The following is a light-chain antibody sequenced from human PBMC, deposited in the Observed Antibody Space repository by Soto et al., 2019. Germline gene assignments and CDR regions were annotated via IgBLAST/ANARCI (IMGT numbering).Light chain of an antibody. V-gene: IGLV2-8*01. CDR2: EVT. J-gene: IGLJ2*01. Sequence: QSALTQPPSASGSPGQTVTISCTGTGSDVGTYNYVSWYQQHPGKAPKLMIFEVTKRPSGIPDRFSGSKSGNTASLTVSGLQTDDEADYYCSSYTDNKDFVLLGGGTKLTVL. CDR3: SSYTDNKDFVL. CDR1: GSDVGTYNY.